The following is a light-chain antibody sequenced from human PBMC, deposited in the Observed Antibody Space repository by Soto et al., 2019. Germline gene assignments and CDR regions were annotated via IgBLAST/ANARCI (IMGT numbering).Light chain of an antibody. CDR3: CSYAGSSTFWV. CDR2: EGS. V-gene: IGLV2-23*01. J-gene: IGLJ3*02. CDR1: SIDVGSYNL. Sequence: QSALTQPASVSGSPGRSITISCTGTSIDVGSYNLVSWYQQHPGKAPKLMIYEGSKRPSGVSNRFSGSKSGNTASLTISGLQAEDEADYYCCSYAGSSTFWVFGGGTKLTVL.